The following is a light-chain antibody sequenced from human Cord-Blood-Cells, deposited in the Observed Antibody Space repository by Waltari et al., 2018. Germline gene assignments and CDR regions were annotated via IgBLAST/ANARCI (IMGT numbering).Light chain of an antibody. V-gene: IGLV2-14*01. J-gene: IGLJ1*01. CDR2: DVS. CDR3: SSYTSSSTFV. CDR1: SSDVVGYNY. Sequence: QSALTQPASVSGSPGQSITISCTGTSSDVVGYNYVPWYQQHPVKAPKLMIYDVSKRPSGVSDRFSGSKSGNTASLTISGLQAEDEADYYCSSYTSSSTFVFGTGTKVTVL.